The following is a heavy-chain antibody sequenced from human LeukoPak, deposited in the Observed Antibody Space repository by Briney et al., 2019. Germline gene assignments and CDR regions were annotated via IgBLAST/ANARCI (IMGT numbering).Heavy chain of an antibody. CDR2: LYNSGKT. V-gene: IGHV4-38-2*02. Sequence: PSETLSLTCTVSDSSITSDFYWGWLRQPPGKGLEWIGSLYNSGKTYYKPSLESRVTISMDTSKKQFSLKVSSVTAADTAVYYCATRGGGRGIAAAGDFDYWGQGILVTVSS. CDR3: ATRGGGRGIAAAGDFDY. J-gene: IGHJ4*02. D-gene: IGHD6-13*01. CDR1: DSSITSDFY.